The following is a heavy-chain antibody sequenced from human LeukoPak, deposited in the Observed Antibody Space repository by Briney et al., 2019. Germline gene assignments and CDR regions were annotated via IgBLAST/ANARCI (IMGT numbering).Heavy chain of an antibody. V-gene: IGHV3-49*01. D-gene: IGHD5-18*01. Sequence: GGSLRLSCTASGFTFGDYAMSWFRQAPGKGLEWVGFIRSKAYGGTTEYAASVKGRFTISRDGSKSIAYPQMNSLKTEDTAVYYCTRVVDTAMVRYYYGMDVWGQGTTVTVSS. CDR3: TRVVDTAMVRYYYGMDV. CDR2: IRSKAYGGTT. CDR1: GFTFGDYA. J-gene: IGHJ6*02.